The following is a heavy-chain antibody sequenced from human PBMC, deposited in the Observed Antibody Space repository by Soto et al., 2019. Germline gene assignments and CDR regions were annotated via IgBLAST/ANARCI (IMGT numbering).Heavy chain of an antibody. CDR2: MSHSGGT. J-gene: IGHJ3*02. CDR3: ARVERGTATTVVDAFDI. D-gene: IGHD1-1*01. CDR1: GGFVTSGSYY. Sequence: QVQLQQWGAGLLKPSETLSLTCAVYGGFVTSGSYYWSWIRQHPGKGLEWIGEMSHSGGTHFNRSLKNRVTISVDTSKNQFTLKMSSVTAADTALYYCARVERGTATTVVDAFDIWGPGTMVTVSS. V-gene: IGHV4-34*01.